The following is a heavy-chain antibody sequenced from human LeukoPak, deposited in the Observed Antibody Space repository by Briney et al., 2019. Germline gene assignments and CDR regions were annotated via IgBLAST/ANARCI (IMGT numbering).Heavy chain of an antibody. V-gene: IGHV4-59*01. CDR1: GGSISSYY. Sequence: SETLSLTCTVSGGSISSYYWSWIRQPPGKGLEWIGYIYYSGSTNYNPSLKSRVTISVDTSKNQFSLKLSSVTAADTAVYYCARAYGSGSYLFGYWGQGTLVTVSS. D-gene: IGHD3-10*01. CDR2: IYYSGST. J-gene: IGHJ4*02. CDR3: ARAYGSGSYLFGY.